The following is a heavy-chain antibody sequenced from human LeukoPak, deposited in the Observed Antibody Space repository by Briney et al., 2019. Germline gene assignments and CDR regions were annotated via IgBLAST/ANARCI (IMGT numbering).Heavy chain of an antibody. D-gene: IGHD1-26*01. V-gene: IGHV1-2*02. CDR3: ARDLRYRPRLGTPEVRVFDP. CDR2: INPNSGGT. Sequence: GASVKVSCKAYGYTFTGYCMHWVRQAPGQGLEWMGWINPNSGGTNYAQKFQGRVTMTRDTSISTAYMELSRLRSDDTAVYYCARDLRYRPRLGTPEVRVFDPWGQGTLVTVSS. CDR1: GYTFTGYC. J-gene: IGHJ5*02.